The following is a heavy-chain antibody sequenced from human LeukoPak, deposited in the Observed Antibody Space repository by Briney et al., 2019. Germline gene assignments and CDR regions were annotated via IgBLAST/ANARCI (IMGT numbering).Heavy chain of an antibody. J-gene: IGHJ4*02. Sequence: ASVKVSCKASGYTFTSYYMHWVRQAPAQGLEWMGIINRSSGSTSYAQKFQGRVTMTRDTSTSTVYMELSSLRSEDTAVYYCAREDGIAVAGTPLGYWGQGTLVTVSS. D-gene: IGHD6-19*01. CDR1: GYTFTSYY. CDR3: AREDGIAVAGTPLGY. V-gene: IGHV1-46*01. CDR2: INRSSGST.